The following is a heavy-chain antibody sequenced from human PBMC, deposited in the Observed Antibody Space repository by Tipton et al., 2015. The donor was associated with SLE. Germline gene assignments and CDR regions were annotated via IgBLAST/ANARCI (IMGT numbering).Heavy chain of an antibody. CDR2: LSWDSGSV. CDR3: AKDMRSSSVATPSYFDY. V-gene: IGHV3-9*01. D-gene: IGHD6-13*01. J-gene: IGHJ4*02. CDR1: GFTFDDYA. Sequence: SLRLSCAASGFTFDDYAMHWVRQVPGKGLEWLSGLSWDSGSVGYADSVKGRFTISRDNAKNSLYLQMNSLRAEDTALYYCAKDMRSSSVATPSYFDYWGQGTLVTVSS.